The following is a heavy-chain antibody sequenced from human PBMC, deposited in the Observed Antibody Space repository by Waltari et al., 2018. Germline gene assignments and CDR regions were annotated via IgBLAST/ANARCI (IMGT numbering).Heavy chain of an antibody. V-gene: IGHV4-59*06. J-gene: IGHJ4*02. CDR3: ARRGRTTVTYYFDY. CDR1: GFTFSSYW. D-gene: IGHD4-4*01. CDR2: IYFSGIT. Sequence: VQLVESGGGLVQPGGSLRLSCAASGFTFSSYWMHWIRQPPGKGLEWIGYIYFSGITYYNPSLKSRVTISVDTSKNQFSLKLNSVTAADTAVYYCARRGRTTVTYYFDYWGQGTLVTVSS.